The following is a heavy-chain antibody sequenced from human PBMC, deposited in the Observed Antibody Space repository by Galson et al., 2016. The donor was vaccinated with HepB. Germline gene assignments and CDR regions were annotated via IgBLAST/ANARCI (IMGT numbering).Heavy chain of an antibody. V-gene: IGHV3-66*01. D-gene: IGHD4-17*01. CDR3: ARDEDGDYLDY. Sequence: SLRLSCAASGLSVSSNFMSWVRQAPGKGLEWVSIIRSGVLTFYADSVKGRFTISRNNSKNTVYLQMNSLRAEDTAVYYCARDEDGDYLDYWGQGTLVTVSS. CDR2: IRSGVLT. J-gene: IGHJ4*02. CDR1: GLSVSSNF.